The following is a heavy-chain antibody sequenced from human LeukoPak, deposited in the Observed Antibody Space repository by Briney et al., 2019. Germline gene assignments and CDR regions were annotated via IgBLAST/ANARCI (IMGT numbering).Heavy chain of an antibody. CDR2: IYYSGST. V-gene: IGHV4-59*08. CDR1: GGSISSYY. J-gene: IGHJ4*02. Sequence: SETLSLTCTVSGGSISSYYWSWIRQPPGKGLEWIGYIYYSGSTNYNPSLKSRVTISVDTSKNQFSLKLSSVTAADTAVYYCARAGGSHIRTLFDYWGQGTLVTVSS. D-gene: IGHD2-15*01. CDR3: ARAGGSHIRTLFDY.